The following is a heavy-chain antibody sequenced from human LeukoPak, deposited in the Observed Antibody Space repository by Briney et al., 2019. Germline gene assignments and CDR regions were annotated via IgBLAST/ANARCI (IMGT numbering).Heavy chain of an antibody. CDR2: IYYSGST. J-gene: IGHJ5*02. Sequence: TLSLTCTVSGGSISSGGYYWSWIRQHPGKGLGWIGYIYYSGSTYYNPSLKSRVTISVDTSKNQFSLKLSSVTAADTAVYYCAGELRGFGELDNWFDPWGQGTLVTVSS. V-gene: IGHV4-31*03. CDR3: AGELRGFGELDNWFDP. D-gene: IGHD3-10*01. CDR1: GGSISSGGYY.